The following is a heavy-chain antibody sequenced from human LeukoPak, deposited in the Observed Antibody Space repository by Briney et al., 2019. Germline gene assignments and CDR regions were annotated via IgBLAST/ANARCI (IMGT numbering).Heavy chain of an antibody. CDR2: IRSKANSYAT. Sequence: GGSLRLSCAASGFTFSGSAMHWVRQASGKGLEWGGRIRSKANSYATAYAASVKGRVTISRDDSKNTAYLQMNSLKTEDTAVYYRTRPGPLTAAIDYWGQGTLVTVSS. D-gene: IGHD2-2*02. CDR3: TRPGPLTAAIDY. J-gene: IGHJ4*02. CDR1: GFTFSGSA. V-gene: IGHV3-73*01.